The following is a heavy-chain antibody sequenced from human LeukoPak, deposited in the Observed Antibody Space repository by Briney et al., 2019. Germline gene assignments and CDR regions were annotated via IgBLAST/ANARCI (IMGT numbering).Heavy chain of an antibody. CDR3: AKVGGSGSSYYFDY. D-gene: IGHD1-26*01. CDR1: GFTFSSYA. CDR2: ISGSGGST. Sequence: GGSLRLSCAASGFTFSSYAMSWVRQAPGKGLEWVSDISGSGGSTYYADSVKGRFTISRDNSKNTLYLQMNSLRAEDTAVYYCAKVGGSGSSYYFDYWGQGTLVTVSS. J-gene: IGHJ4*02. V-gene: IGHV3-23*01.